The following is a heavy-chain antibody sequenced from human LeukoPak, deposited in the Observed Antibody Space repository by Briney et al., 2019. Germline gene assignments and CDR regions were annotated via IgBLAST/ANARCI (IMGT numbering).Heavy chain of an antibody. CDR2: IAGSDGFT. CDR1: GDSMSSYY. V-gene: IGHV3-23*01. Sequence: ETLSLTCSVSGDSMSSYYWNWVRQAPGKGLEWVSVIAGSDGFTQYADSVKGRFTISRDNFKNTVYLQMNRLRVEDTALYYCVRSLDYWGQGTLVTVSS. CDR3: VRSLDY. J-gene: IGHJ4*02.